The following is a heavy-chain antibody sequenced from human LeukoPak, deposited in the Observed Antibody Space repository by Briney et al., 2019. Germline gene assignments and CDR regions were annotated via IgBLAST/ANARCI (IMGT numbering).Heavy chain of an antibody. J-gene: IGHJ4*02. CDR3: AKNGVGSGWYLYYFDY. CDR2: ISGSGGST. V-gene: IGHV3-23*01. Sequence: PGGSLRLSCAASGFTFSSYAMSWVRQAPGKGLEWVSAISGSGGSTYYADSVKGRFTISRDNSKNTLYLQMNSLRAEDTAVYYCAKNGVGSGWYLYYFDYWGQGTLVTVSS. CDR1: GFTFSSYA. D-gene: IGHD6-19*01.